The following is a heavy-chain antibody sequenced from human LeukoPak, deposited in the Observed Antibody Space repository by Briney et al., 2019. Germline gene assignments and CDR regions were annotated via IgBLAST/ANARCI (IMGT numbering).Heavy chain of an antibody. CDR3: VRARTTRGAFDI. J-gene: IGHJ3*02. CDR2: IIPIFGTA. V-gene: IGHV1-69*13. CDR1: GGTFSSYA. Sequence: ASVKVSCKASGGTFSSYAISWVRQAPGQGLEWMGGIIPIFGTANYAQKFQGRVTITADESTSTAYMELSSLRSEDTAVYYCVRARTTRGAFDIWSQGTMVTVSS. D-gene: IGHD1-1*01.